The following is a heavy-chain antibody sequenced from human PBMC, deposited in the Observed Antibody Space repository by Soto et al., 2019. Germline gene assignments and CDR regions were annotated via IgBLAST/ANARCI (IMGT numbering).Heavy chain of an antibody. D-gene: IGHD5-12*01. CDR3: ARGIIRRSGPHIQYYYMDV. Sequence: SETLSLTCAVYGGSFSGYYWSWIRQPPGKGLDWIGEINHSGSTNYNPSLKSRVTISVDTSKNQFSLKLSSVTAADTAVYYCARGIIRRSGPHIQYYYMDVWGKGTTVTVSS. J-gene: IGHJ6*03. CDR1: GGSFSGYY. V-gene: IGHV4-34*01. CDR2: INHSGST.